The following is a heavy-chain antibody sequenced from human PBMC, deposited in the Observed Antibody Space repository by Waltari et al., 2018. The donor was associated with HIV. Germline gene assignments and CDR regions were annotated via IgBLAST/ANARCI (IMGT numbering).Heavy chain of an antibody. CDR2: IWYYGSNK. Sequence: QVQLVESGGGVVQPGRSLRLSCAASGFTFSSYGMHWVRQAPGKGLEWVAFIWYYGSNKDYADSVKGRFTISRDNSKNTLYLQMNSLRSEDTAVFYCARGLRGYCNGGRCYDHDAFDVWGQGTMVTVSS. D-gene: IGHD2-15*01. CDR1: GFTFSSYG. J-gene: IGHJ3*01. CDR3: ARGLRGYCNGGRCYDHDAFDV. V-gene: IGHV3-33*01.